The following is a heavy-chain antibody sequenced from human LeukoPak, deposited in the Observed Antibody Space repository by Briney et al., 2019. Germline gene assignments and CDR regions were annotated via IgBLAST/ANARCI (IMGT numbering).Heavy chain of an antibody. D-gene: IGHD3-22*01. V-gene: IGHV1-46*01. J-gene: IGHJ4*02. Sequence: VASVKVSCKASGYTITNNYMHWVRQAPGQGLEWMGVINPSGGSTSYAQKFQGRVTMTRDMSTSTVYMELSSLRSEDTAVYYCARVGDSSGYYYPLNLDYWGQGTLVTVSS. CDR3: ARVGDSSGYYYPLNLDY. CDR2: INPSGGST. CDR1: GYTITNNY.